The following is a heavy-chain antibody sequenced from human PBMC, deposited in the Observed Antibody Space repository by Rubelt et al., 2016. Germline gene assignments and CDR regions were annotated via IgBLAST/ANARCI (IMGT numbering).Heavy chain of an antibody. J-gene: IGHJ4*02. CDR2: IYHSGST. Sequence: QLHLQESGPGLVKPSETLSLTCTVSGGSISSSSYYWGWIRQPPGKGLEWIGEIYHSGSTSYNPSLKSRVTISVDKSKNQFSLKLSSVTAADTAVYYCAAISTVTSELDYWGQGTLVTVSS. CDR3: AAISTVTSELDY. V-gene: IGHV4-39*07. D-gene: IGHD4-17*01. CDR1: GGSISSSSYY.